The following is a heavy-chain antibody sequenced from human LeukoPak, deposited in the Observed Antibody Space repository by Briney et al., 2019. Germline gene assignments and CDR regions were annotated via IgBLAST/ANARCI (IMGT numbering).Heavy chain of an antibody. J-gene: IGHJ4*02. CDR3: ARFLFGTKFYFDF. CDR2: INPNNGDT. D-gene: IGHD1-7*01. CDR1: GYTFSAYY. V-gene: IGHV1-2*02. Sequence: ASVKVSCKASGYTFSAYYIHWGRQAPGHGLEWMGWINPNNGDTVYAQRFQGRVTMTRDTSISTAYMELTGLSFDDTAVYYCARFLFGTKFYFDFWGQGTLVTVSS.